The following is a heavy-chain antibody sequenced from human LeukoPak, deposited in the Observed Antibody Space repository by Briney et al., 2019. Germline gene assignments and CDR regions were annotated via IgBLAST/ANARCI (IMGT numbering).Heavy chain of an antibody. CDR2: ISAYNGNT. J-gene: IGHJ6*02. V-gene: IGHV1-18*01. CDR1: GYTFTSYG. Sequence: ASVKVSCKASGYTFTSYGISWVRQAPGQGLEWMGWISAYNGNTNYAQKLQGRDTMTTDTSTSTAYMELRSLRSDDTAVYYCARDLHSSGRSNYYGMDVWGQGTTVTVSS. CDR3: ARDLHSSGRSNYYGMDV. D-gene: IGHD6-19*01.